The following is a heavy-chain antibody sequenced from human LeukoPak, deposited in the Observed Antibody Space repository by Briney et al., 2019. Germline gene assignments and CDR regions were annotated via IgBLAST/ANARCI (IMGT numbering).Heavy chain of an antibody. CDR3: ERGYGPTFDY. CDR2: INHSGST. CDR1: GGSFSGYY. D-gene: IGHD4-17*01. Sequence: SETLSLTCAVYGGSFSGYYWSWIRQPPGKGLEWIGEINHSGSTNYNPSLKSRVTISVDTSKNQFPLKLSSVTAADTALYYCERGYGPTFDYWGQGTLVTVYS. J-gene: IGHJ4*02. V-gene: IGHV4-34*01.